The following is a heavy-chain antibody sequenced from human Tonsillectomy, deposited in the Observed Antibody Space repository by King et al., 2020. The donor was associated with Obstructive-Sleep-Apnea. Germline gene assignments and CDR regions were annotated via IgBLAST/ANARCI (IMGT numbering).Heavy chain of an antibody. CDR2: MNPNSGNT. J-gene: IGHJ6*02. D-gene: IGHD5-18*01. CDR3: ASSGYSYGYDGMDV. CDR1: GYTFTSYD. Sequence: QLVQSGAEVKKPGASVKVSCKASGYTFTSYDINWVRQATGQGLEWMGWMNPNSGNTGYAQKFQGRVTMTRHTSISTAYMELSSLRSEDTAVYYCASSGYSYGYDGMDVWGQGTTVTVSS. V-gene: IGHV1-8*01.